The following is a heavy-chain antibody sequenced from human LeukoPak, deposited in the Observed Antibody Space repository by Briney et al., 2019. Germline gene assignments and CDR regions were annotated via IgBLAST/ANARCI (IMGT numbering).Heavy chain of an antibody. D-gene: IGHD1-26*01. CDR3: ADSGSYNGLFDY. CDR2: IIPIFGTA. Sequence: ASVKVSFKASGGTFSSYAIGWVRQAPGQGLEWMEGIIPIFGTANYAQKFQGRVTITADESTSTAYMELSSLRSEDTAVYYCADSGSYNGLFDYWGQGTLVTVSS. J-gene: IGHJ4*02. CDR1: GGTFSSYA. V-gene: IGHV1-69*13.